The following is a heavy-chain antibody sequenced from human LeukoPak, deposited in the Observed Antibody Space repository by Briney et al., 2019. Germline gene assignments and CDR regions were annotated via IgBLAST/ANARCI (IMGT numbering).Heavy chain of an antibody. CDR1: GFTFSTYA. J-gene: IGHJ4*02. CDR2: ISDSGVST. V-gene: IGHV3-23*01. Sequence: GGSLRLSCAASGFTFSTYAMNWVRQAPGKGLEWVSTISDSGVSTFYADSVKGRFTISRDNSMNTLYLQMNGLRAEDTAVYYCAKGDMVTWGLFDYWGQGTLVTVSS. D-gene: IGHD5-18*01. CDR3: AKGDMVTWGLFDY.